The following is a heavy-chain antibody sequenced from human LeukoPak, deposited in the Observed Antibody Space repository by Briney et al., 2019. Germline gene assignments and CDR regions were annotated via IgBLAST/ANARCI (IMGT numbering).Heavy chain of an antibody. CDR3: ARRDACKILDY. CDR2: IYYSGSA. Sequence: SETLSLTCTVSGGSISSYYWSWIRQPPGKGLEWIGYIYYSGSANYNPSLKSRVTISLDTSKNQFSLKLSSVTAADTAVYYCARRDACKILDYWGQGTLVTVSS. D-gene: IGHD5-24*01. CDR1: GGSISSYY. J-gene: IGHJ4*02. V-gene: IGHV4-59*01.